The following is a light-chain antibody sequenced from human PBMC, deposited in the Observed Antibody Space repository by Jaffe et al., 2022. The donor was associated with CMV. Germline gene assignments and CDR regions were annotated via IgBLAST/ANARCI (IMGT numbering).Light chain of an antibody. J-gene: IGLJ1*01. V-gene: IGLV2-14*03. CDR2: DVT. Sequence: QSALIQPASVSGSPGQSVTISCTGTSSDIGGYNHVSWYQQHPGKAPKLMIYDVTNRPSGVSNRFSGSKSGNAASLTISGLQAEDEADYYCSSYTASNTNVFGSGTKVTVL. CDR1: SSDIGGYNH. CDR3: SSYTASNTNV.